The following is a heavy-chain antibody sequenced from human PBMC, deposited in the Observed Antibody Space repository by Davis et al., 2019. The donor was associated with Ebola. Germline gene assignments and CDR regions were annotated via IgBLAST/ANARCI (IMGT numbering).Heavy chain of an antibody. CDR1: GYTFTSYG. CDR3: ARVATLVGGMDYFDY. J-gene: IGHJ4*02. D-gene: IGHD1-26*01. Sequence: ASVKVSCKASGYTFTSYGITWVRQAPGQGLEWMGWISAYNGNTNYAQKLQGRVTMTTDTSTSTAYMELRSLRSDDTAVYYCARVATLVGGMDYFDYWGQGTLVTVSS. V-gene: IGHV1-18*01. CDR2: ISAYNGNT.